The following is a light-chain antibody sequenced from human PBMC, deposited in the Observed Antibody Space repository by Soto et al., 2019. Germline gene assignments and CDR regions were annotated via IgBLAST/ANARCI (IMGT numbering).Light chain of an antibody. Sequence: QSALTQPASVSGSPGQSITISCTGTSSDVGGYNYVAWYQQHPGKVPRLMIYEVSNRPSGVSNRFSGSKSGSTASLTISGLRAEDEAGYYCISYTSSSTSYVFGTGTKLTVL. CDR2: EVS. V-gene: IGLV2-14*01. CDR3: ISYTSSSTSYV. J-gene: IGLJ1*01. CDR1: SSDVGGYNY.